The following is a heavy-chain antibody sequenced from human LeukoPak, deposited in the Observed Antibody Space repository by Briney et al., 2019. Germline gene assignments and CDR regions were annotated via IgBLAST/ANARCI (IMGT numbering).Heavy chain of an antibody. V-gene: IGHV3-30*18. CDR3: AKDYAVTPYYFDY. Sequence: GRSLRLSCAASGFTFSSYGMHWVRQAPGKGLEWVAVISYDGSNKYYADSVKGRLTIARDNPKNTLYLQMNSLRVVDTAVYFCAKDYAVTPYYFDYWGQEALVTVSS. D-gene: IGHD4-17*01. CDR1: GFTFSSYG. J-gene: IGHJ4*02. CDR2: ISYDGSNK.